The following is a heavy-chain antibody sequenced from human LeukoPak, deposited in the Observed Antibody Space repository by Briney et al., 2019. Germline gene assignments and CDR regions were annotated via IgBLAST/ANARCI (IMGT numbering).Heavy chain of an antibody. CDR1: GGSISSSSYY. Sequence: SETLSLTCTVSGGSISSSSYYWGWIRQPPGKGREWVGSSYYSGCTYDNPSRKSRVTRSVYTSKKQFSLKLRSVTAADPAVYYCARRLLWFEEPFDYWGQGTLVTVSS. J-gene: IGHJ4*02. D-gene: IGHD3-10*01. CDR2: SYYSGCT. V-gene: IGHV4-39*01. CDR3: ARRLLWFEEPFDY.